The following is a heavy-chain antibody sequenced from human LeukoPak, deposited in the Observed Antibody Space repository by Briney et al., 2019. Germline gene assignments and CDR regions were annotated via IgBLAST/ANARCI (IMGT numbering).Heavy chain of an antibody. Sequence: GGSLRLSCAASGFTFSSYVMSWVRQAPGKGLEWVSLISGNDGSTYYADSVKGRFTISRDNSKNTLYLQMNSLRAEDTAVYYCAISGYPVYSGAFDIWGQGTMVTVSS. J-gene: IGHJ3*02. V-gene: IGHV3-23*01. CDR1: GFTFSSYV. D-gene: IGHD3-22*01. CDR2: ISGNDGST. CDR3: AISGYPVYSGAFDI.